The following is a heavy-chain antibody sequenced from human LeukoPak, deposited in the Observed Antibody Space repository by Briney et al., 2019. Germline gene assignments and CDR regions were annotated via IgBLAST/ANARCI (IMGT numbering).Heavy chain of an antibody. CDR2: ISYDGSNK. V-gene: IGHV3-30*01. CDR1: GFTFSSYV. D-gene: IGHD3-10*01. J-gene: IGHJ4*02. CDR3: ASPYYGSGSYYNYRSGTPRDY. Sequence: GGSLRLSCAASGFTFSSYVMHWVRQAPGKGLEWVAVISYDGSNKHYADSVKGRFTISRDNSKNTLYLQMNSLRAEDTAVYYCASPYYGSGSYYNYRSGTPRDYWGQGTLVTVSS.